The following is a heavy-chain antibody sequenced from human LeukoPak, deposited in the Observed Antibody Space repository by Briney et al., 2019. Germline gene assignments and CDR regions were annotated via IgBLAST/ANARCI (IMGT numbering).Heavy chain of an antibody. CDR3: AKVGYYDSSGYFDY. D-gene: IGHD3-22*01. CDR2: IWYDGSNK. J-gene: IGHJ4*02. V-gene: IGHV3-33*06. CDR1: GFTFSSYG. Sequence: GGSLRLSCAASGFTFSSYGMHWVRQAPGKGLEWVAVIWYDGSNKYYADSVKGRFTISRDNSKNTLYLQMNSLRAEDTAVYYCAKVGYYDSSGYFDYWGQGTLVTVSS.